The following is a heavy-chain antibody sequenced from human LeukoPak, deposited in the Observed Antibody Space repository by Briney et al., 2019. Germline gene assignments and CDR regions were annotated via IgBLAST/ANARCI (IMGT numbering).Heavy chain of an antibody. J-gene: IGHJ4*02. V-gene: IGHV4-38-2*02. D-gene: IGHD3-22*01. CDR3: ARDSPYYYDSSGYDYFDY. CDR1: GYSISSTYY. CDR2: IYHSGST. Sequence: SPSETLSLTCTVSGYSISSTYYWGWIRQPPGKGLEWIGSIYHSGSTYNNPSLESRVTMSVDTSKNQFSLNLSSVTAADTAVYYCARDSPYYYDSSGYDYFDYWGQGTLVTVSS.